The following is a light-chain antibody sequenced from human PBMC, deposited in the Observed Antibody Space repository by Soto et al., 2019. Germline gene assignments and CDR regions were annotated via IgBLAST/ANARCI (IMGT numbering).Light chain of an antibody. V-gene: IGKV1-39*01. CDR1: QTITNH. CDR3: QQTYNTPPWT. Sequence: DIQMSQCPSSRAASXXDRVTITRRASQTITNHLHWYQQKPGQAPKPLIYAASSFQSGVPSRFSGSGSGTDFTLTISSLQSEDFATYYCQQTYNTPPWTFGQGTKVDIK. J-gene: IGKJ1*01. CDR2: AAS.